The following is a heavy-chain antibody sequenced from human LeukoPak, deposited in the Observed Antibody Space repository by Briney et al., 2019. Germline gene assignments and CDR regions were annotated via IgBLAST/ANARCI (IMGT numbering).Heavy chain of an antibody. D-gene: IGHD3/OR15-3a*01. CDR2: IKSDGSDT. V-gene: IGHV3-74*01. CDR1: GFTFSTYN. Sequence: GGSLRLSCAASGFTFSTYNMDWVRQAPGKGLVWVSRIKSDGSDTSYADSVKGRFTISRDNAKNTLYLQMNSLRAKDTAVYYCARGFWTGVEYWGQGALVTVSS. CDR3: ARGFWTGVEY. J-gene: IGHJ4*02.